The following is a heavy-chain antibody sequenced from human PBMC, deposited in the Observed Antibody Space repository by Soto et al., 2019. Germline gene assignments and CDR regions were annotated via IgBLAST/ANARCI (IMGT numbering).Heavy chain of an antibody. J-gene: IGHJ6*02. CDR2: IIPIFGTA. CDR1: GGTLSCYA. Sequence: SVKVSCMASGGTLSCYAIGWVRQAPGPRPEWMGGIIPIFGTANYAQKFQGRVTITADESTSTAYMELSSVAAADTAVYYCARVSGGYDFWTNRYYGMDVWGQGTMVTVSS. D-gene: IGHD3-3*01. V-gene: IGHV1-69*13. CDR3: ARVSGGYDFWTNRYYGMDV.